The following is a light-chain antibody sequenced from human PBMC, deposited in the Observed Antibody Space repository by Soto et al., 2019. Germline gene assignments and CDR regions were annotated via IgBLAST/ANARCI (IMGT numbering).Light chain of an antibody. CDR3: QQRSNWPLT. CDR2: DAS. J-gene: IGKJ3*01. CDR1: QSVSTY. Sequence: EIVLTQSPATLSLSPGEGATLSCRASQSVSTYLAWYQQKPGQAPRLLIYDASNRATGIPARFSGSGSGTDFILPISSLEPEDFAVYYCQQRSNWPLTFGPGTKVDI. V-gene: IGKV3-11*01.